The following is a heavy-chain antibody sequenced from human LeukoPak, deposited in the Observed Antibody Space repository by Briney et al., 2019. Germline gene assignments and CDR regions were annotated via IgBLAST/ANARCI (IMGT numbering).Heavy chain of an antibody. CDR1: GGSISSGSYY. Sequence: SETLSLTCTVSGGSISSGSYYWSWIRQPAGKGLEWIGRIYTSGSTNYNPSLKSRVTISVDTSKNQFSLKLSSVTAADTALYYSARANYYDNSGYSRGAFDIWGQGTMVTVSS. CDR3: ARANYYDNSGYSRGAFDI. D-gene: IGHD3-22*01. J-gene: IGHJ3*02. V-gene: IGHV4-61*02. CDR2: IYTSGST.